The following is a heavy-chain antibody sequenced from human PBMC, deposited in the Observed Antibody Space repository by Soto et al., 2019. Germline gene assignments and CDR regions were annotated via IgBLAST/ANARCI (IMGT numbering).Heavy chain of an antibody. Sequence: GGSLRLSCAASGFPFSDYAMSWVRQAPGKGLEWFSVISGSADSTYYADSVKGRFTISRDNSKNTVYLQMNSLRAEDTAVYYCPKESSPFVGYCFDGVCYNDHWAQGTLVTVSS. D-gene: IGHD2-8*01. CDR3: PKESSPFVGYCFDGVCYNDH. V-gene: IGHV3-23*01. CDR2: ISGSADST. CDR1: GFPFSDYA. J-gene: IGHJ4*02.